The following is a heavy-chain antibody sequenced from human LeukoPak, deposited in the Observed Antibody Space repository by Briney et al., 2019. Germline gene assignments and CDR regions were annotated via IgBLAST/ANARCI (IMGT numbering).Heavy chain of an antibody. CDR2: IYYSGST. J-gene: IGHJ5*02. CDR1: SGSISSYY. Sequence: PSETLSLTCTVSSGSISSYYWSWLRQPPGKGVEWLGYIYYSGSTNYNPSLKRRVTISVDTSKNQFSPKLSSVTAADTAVYYCAREVDYYDSSGYYAGRWFDPWGQGTLVTVSS. D-gene: IGHD3-22*01. V-gene: IGHV4-59*01. CDR3: AREVDYYDSSGYYAGRWFDP.